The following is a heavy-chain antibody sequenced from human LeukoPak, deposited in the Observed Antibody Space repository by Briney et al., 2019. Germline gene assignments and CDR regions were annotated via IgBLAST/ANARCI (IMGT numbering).Heavy chain of an antibody. CDR2: ISAYNGNT. Sequence: ASVKVSCKASGYTFISYSISWVRQAPGQGLEWMGWISAYNGNTNYAQKLQGRVTMTTDTSASTAYMELSSLRSEDTAVYYCARQQLVGYYFDYWGQGTLVTVSS. J-gene: IGHJ4*02. D-gene: IGHD6-13*01. CDR3: ARQQLVGYYFDY. V-gene: IGHV1-18*01. CDR1: GYTFISYS.